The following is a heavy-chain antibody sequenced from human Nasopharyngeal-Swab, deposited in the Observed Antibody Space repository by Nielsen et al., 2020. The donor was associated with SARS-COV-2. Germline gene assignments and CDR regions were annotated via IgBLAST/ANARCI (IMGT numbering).Heavy chain of an antibody. Sequence: SLKISCAASGFTFSSYGMHWVRQAPGKGLEWVAVIWYDGSNKYYADSVKGRFTISRDNSKNTLYLQMNSLRAEDTAVYYCARGRTSGYSYGFYFDYWGQGTLVTVSS. D-gene: IGHD5-18*01. V-gene: IGHV3-33*01. CDR1: GFTFSSYG. J-gene: IGHJ4*02. CDR2: IWYDGSNK. CDR3: ARGRTSGYSYGFYFDY.